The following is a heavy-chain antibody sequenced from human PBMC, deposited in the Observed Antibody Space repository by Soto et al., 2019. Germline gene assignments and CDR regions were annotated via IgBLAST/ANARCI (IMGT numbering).Heavy chain of an antibody. V-gene: IGHV4-4*02. CDR1: GGSISSSNW. CDR3: ARVYEYYGSGSYYYYYGMDV. J-gene: IGHJ6*02. D-gene: IGHD3-10*01. CDR2: IYHSGST. Sequence: SETLSLTCAVSGGSISSSNWWSWVRQPPGKGLEWIGEIYHSGSTNYNPSLKSRVTISVDKSKNQFSLKLSSVTAADTAVYYCARVYEYYGSGSYYYYYGMDVWGQGTTVTVSS.